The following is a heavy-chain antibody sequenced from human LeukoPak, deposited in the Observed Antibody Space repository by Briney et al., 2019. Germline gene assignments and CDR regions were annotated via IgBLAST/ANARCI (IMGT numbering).Heavy chain of an antibody. CDR2: MNPNSGGA. Sequence: GASVTVSCKASGYTFTGYYVHWVRQAPGQGLEWMGWMNPNSGGATYGQKFQGRVTMTRDMSIGTAYMQLSSLRSDDTAVYYCTRQELIVGATTFDYWGQGTLITVSS. V-gene: IGHV1-2*02. CDR1: GYTFTGYY. D-gene: IGHD1-26*01. CDR3: TRQELIVGATTFDY. J-gene: IGHJ4*02.